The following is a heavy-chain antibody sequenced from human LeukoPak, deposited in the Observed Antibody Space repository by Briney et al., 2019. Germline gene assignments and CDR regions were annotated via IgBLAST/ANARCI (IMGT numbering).Heavy chain of an antibody. V-gene: IGHV4-61*03. CDR3: ARRRTRPEAFDI. CDR2: VYYTGRT. J-gene: IGHJ3*02. CDR1: GGSVNSAIYY. Sequence: KPSETLSLTCTVSGGSVNSAIYYWIWIRQPPGKGLEWIGYVYYTGRTNYNPSLTSRVTMSLDTSTNHFSLKLTSVTAADTAVYYCARRRTRPEAFDIWGQGILVTVSS.